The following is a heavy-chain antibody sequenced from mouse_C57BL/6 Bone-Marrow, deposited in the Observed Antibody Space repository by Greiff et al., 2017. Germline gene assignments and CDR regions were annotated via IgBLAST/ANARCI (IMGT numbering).Heavy chain of an antibody. D-gene: IGHD2-4*01. J-gene: IGHJ2*01. Sequence: EVMLVESGAELVRPGASVKLSCTASGFNIQDDYMHWVKQRPEQGLEWIGWIAPENGDTEYASKFQGKATITADTSSNTAYLQLSSLTSEDTAVYYCTPILLLRKNDWGQGTTLTVSS. CDR3: TPILLLRKND. V-gene: IGHV14-4*01. CDR2: IAPENGDT. CDR1: GFNIQDDY.